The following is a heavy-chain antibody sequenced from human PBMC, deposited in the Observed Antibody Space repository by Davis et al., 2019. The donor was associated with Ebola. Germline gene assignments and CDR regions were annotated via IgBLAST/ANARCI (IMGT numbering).Heavy chain of an antibody. CDR3: ARGVLKVYAIPKYNFDY. Sequence: AASVNVSCKASGYIFTSYDINWVRHATGQGLEWMGWMNPNSGNTGYAQKFQGRVTMTRNISINTAYMELSSLTSEDTAVYYCARGVLKVYAIPKYNFDYWGQGTLVTVSS. J-gene: IGHJ4*02. CDR2: MNPNSGNT. CDR1: GYIFTSYD. V-gene: IGHV1-8*01. D-gene: IGHD2-8*01.